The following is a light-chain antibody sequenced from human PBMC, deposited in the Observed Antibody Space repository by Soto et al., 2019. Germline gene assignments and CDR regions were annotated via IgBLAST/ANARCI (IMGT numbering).Light chain of an antibody. V-gene: IGLV1-44*01. CDR3: AAWDDSLNGSYV. CDR1: SSNIGSNT. J-gene: IGLJ1*01. Sequence: QSVLTQPPSASGTPGQRVTISCSGGSSNIGSNTVNWYQQLPGTAPKLLIYSNNQRPSGVPDRFSGSKSGPSASLAIGGLQSEDEADYYCAAWDDSLNGSYVFGTGTKVTVL. CDR2: SNN.